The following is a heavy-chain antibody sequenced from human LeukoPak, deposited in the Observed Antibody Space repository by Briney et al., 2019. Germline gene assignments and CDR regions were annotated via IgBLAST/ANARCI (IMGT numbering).Heavy chain of an antibody. V-gene: IGHV3-23*01. CDR1: GFTFSSYG. J-gene: IGHJ4*02. D-gene: IGHD6-19*01. Sequence: GGTLRLSCAASGFTFSSYGMRWVRQAPGKGLEWVSAISGSGGTTYYADSVKGRFTISRDNSKNTLFLQVNNLRAEDTAVYYCAKDARRTFGLSSGLYRGSYYFDYWGQGTLVTVSS. CDR2: ISGSGGTT. CDR3: AKDARRTFGLSSGLYRGSYYFDY.